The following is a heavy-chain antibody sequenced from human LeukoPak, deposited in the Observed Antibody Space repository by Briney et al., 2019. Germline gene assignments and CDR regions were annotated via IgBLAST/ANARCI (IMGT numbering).Heavy chain of an antibody. J-gene: IGHJ3*02. CDR2: IYYSGST. D-gene: IGHD5-18*01. CDR3: ARDRDTAMARALAFDI. Sequence: SETLSLTCIVSGGSVSSGSYYWSWIRQPPGKGLEWIGYIYYSGSTNYNPSLKSRVTISVDTSKNQFSLKLSSVTAADTAVYYCARDRDTAMARALAFDIWGQGTMVTVSS. V-gene: IGHV4-61*01. CDR1: GGSVSSGSYY.